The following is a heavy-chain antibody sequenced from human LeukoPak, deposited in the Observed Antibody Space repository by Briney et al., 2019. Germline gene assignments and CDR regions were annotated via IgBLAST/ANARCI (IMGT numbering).Heavy chain of an antibody. J-gene: IGHJ6*02. CDR1: GFTFSSYA. D-gene: IGHD6-19*01. CDR3: AKAIAVAGTYYYYYYGMDV. V-gene: IGHV3-23*01. CDR2: ISGSGGST. Sequence: GGSLKLSCAASGFTFSSYAMSWVRQAPGKGLEWVSAISGSGGSTYYADSVKGRFTISRDNSKNTLYLQMNSLRAEDTAVYYCAKAIAVAGTYYYYYYGMDVWGQGTTVTVSS.